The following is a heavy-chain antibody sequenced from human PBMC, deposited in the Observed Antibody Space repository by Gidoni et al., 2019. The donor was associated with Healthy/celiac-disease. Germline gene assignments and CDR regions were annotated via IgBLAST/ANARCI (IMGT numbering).Heavy chain of an antibody. CDR3: AKPKPDTAMGLHYYYYGMDV. CDR2: ISGSGGST. V-gene: IGHV3-23*01. CDR1: GFTFSSYA. J-gene: IGHJ6*02. Sequence: EVQLLESGGGLVQPGGSLRLSCAASGFTFSSYAMSWVRQAPGKGLEWVSAISGSGGSTYYADNSKNTLYLQMNSLRAEDTAVYYCAKPKPDTAMGLHYYYYGMDVWGQGTTVTVSS. D-gene: IGHD5-18*01.